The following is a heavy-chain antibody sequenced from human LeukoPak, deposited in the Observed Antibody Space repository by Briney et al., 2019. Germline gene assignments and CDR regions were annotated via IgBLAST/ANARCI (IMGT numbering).Heavy chain of an antibody. V-gene: IGHV1-69*04. CDR2: IIPILGIA. J-gene: IGHJ5*02. D-gene: IGHD3-10*01. CDR3: ARARSLPVRGVLNNWSDP. Sequence: ASVKVSCKASGGTFSSYAISWVRQAPGQGLEWMGRIIPILGIANYAQKFQGRVTITADKSTSTAYMELSSLRSEDTAVYYCARARSLPVRGVLNNWSDPWGQGTLVTVSS. CDR1: GGTFSSYA.